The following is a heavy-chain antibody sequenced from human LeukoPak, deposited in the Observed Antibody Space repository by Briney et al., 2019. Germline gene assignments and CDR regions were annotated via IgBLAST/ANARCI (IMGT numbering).Heavy chain of an antibody. D-gene: IGHD6-13*01. CDR2: IWYDGSNK. V-gene: IGHV3-33*01. CDR1: GFTFSSYG. CDR3: ARVSNWSRPFDY. Sequence: GGSLRLSCAASGFTFSSYGMHWVRQAPGKGLEWVAVIWYDGSNKYYADSVKGRFTISRDNSKNTLYLQMNSLRAEDTAVYYCARVSNWSRPFDYWGQGTLVTVSS. J-gene: IGHJ4*02.